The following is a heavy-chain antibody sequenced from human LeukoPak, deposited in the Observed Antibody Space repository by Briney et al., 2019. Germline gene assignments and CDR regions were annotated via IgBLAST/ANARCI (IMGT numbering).Heavy chain of an antibody. CDR2: IEQDGSGK. D-gene: IGHD3-10*01. Sequence: GTSLRLSCAASGFTFSSYWMTWVRQAPGKGLEWVANIEQDGSGKYYVDSVKGRFTISRDNARNSLSLQMNSLRADDTAVYYCARVGILWFGQHRRILNAIDIWGQGTMVTVSS. V-gene: IGHV3-7*01. CDR3: ARVGILWFGQHRRILNAIDI. CDR1: GFTFSSYW. J-gene: IGHJ3*02.